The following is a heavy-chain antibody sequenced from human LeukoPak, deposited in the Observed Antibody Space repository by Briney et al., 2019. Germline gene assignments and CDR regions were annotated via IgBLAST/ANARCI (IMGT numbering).Heavy chain of an antibody. D-gene: IGHD1-14*01. J-gene: IGHJ6*02. CDR3: ARYKGVVNYYYYGMDV. V-gene: IGHV3-30*03. CDR1: GFTFGTYG. CDR2: ISYDGSNK. Sequence: GGSLRLSCAASGFTFGTYGMHWVRRAPGKGLEWVAVISYDGSNKYYADSVKGRFTISRDNSKNTLYLQMNSLRAEDTAVYYCARYKGVVNYYYYGMDVWGQGTTVTVSS.